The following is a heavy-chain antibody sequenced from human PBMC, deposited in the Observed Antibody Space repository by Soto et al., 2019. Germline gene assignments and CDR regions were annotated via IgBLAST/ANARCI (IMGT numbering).Heavy chain of an antibody. Sequence: GGSLRLSCAASGFTFSSYAMHWVRQAPGKGLEWVAVISYDGSNKYYADSVKGRFTISRDNSKNTLYLQMNSLRAEDTAVYYCARDYIVVVPAASYYYYGMDVWGHGTTVTVSS. J-gene: IGHJ6*02. V-gene: IGHV3-30-3*01. CDR1: GFTFSSYA. CDR2: ISYDGSNK. CDR3: ARDYIVVVPAASYYYYGMDV. D-gene: IGHD2-2*01.